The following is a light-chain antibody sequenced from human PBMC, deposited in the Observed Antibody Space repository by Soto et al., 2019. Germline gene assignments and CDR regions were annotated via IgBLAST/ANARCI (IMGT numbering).Light chain of an antibody. J-gene: IGKJ1*01. CDR1: QSISSY. V-gene: IGKV1-39*01. CDR3: QQSYSTPRT. CDR2: AAS. Sequence: DIQMTQSPSSLSASVGDRVTITCRASQSISSYLNWYQQKPGKAPKLLIYAASSFQSVVLSRFSGSGSGTDFTLTISSLQPEDFATYYCQQSYSTPRTFGQGTKVDIK.